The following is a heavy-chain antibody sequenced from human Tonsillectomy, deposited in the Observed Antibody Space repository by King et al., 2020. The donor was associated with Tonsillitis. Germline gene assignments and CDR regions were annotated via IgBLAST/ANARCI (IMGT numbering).Heavy chain of an antibody. J-gene: IGHJ6*03. CDR3: AWGGKRGSSYYMDV. Sequence: QLVQSGAEVKKPGASVKVSCNASGYTFSSYGISWVRQAPGQGLEWMGWISAYNDNTNYAQKLLGRVTMTTDTSTSTAYMERRSLRSDDTAVYYCAWGGKRGSSYYMDVWGKGTTVTVSS. CDR2: ISAYNDNT. V-gene: IGHV1-18*01. D-gene: IGHD4-23*01. CDR1: GYTFSSYG.